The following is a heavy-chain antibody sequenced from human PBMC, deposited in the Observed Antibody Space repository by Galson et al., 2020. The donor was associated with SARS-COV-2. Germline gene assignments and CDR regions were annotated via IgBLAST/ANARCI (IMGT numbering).Heavy chain of an antibody. CDR1: GGSFSGNF. CDR3: ARAEGIYDFWNDYQGRYGLDV. CDR2: INHSGTT. D-gene: IGHD3-3*01. V-gene: IGHV4-34*01. J-gene: IGHJ6*02. Sequence: SQTLSLTCALYGGSFSGNFWSWVRQPLGKGLEWIGEINHSGTTDYNPSLKSRLIISVDTSKNQFSLKLTSVTAADTAVYYCARAEGIYDFWNDYQGRYGLDVWGQGTTVIVSS.